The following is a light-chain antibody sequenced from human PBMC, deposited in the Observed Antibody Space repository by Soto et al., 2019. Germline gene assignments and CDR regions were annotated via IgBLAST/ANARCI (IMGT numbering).Light chain of an antibody. Sequence: IVMTQSAETLSASPGERATLSCRASQGVSSNLAWYQQTPGQAPRLLIYAASTRATGIPSRFSGSGSGTDFTLTIISLQSEDFAAYYCQQRNSYRSTFGQGTRLEIK. J-gene: IGKJ5*01. V-gene: IGKV3-15*01. CDR1: QGVSSN. CDR3: QQRNSYRST. CDR2: AAS.